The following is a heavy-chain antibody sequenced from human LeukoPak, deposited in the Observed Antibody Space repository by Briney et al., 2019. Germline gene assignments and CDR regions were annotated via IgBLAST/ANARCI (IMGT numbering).Heavy chain of an antibody. CDR1: GFTFSSYA. J-gene: IGHJ4*02. CDR2: ISGSGGST. CDR3: ANFLPYDSSGYQIY. V-gene: IGHV3-23*01. Sequence: PGGSLRLSCAASGFTFSSYAMSWVRQAPGKGLEWVSAISGSGGSTYYADSVKGRFTISRDNSKNTLYLQMNSLRAEDTAVYYCANFLPYDSSGYQIYWGQGTLVTVSS. D-gene: IGHD3-22*01.